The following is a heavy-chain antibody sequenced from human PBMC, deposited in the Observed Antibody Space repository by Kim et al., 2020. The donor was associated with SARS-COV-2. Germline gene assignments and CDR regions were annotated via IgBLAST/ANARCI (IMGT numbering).Heavy chain of an antibody. J-gene: IGHJ4*02. V-gene: IGHV3-30*02. Sequence: SVKGRFTISRDNSKNTLYLQMNSLRAEDTAVYYCAKVGRYFDWSPGAFDYWGQGTLVTVSS. D-gene: IGHD3-9*01. CDR3: AKVGRYFDWSPGAFDY.